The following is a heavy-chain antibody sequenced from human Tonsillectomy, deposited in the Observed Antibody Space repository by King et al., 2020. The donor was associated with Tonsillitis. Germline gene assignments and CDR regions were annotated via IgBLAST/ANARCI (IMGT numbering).Heavy chain of an antibody. CDR3: AKTILRYLEWSDAFDI. D-gene: IGHD3-3*01. V-gene: IGHV3-9*01. CDR1: GFTFDDYA. Sequence: VQLVESGGGLVQPGRSLRLSCAASGFTFDDYAMHWVRHVPGKGLEWVSGITWNSGSIGYADFVKGRFTISRDNARNSLYLQMNSLRPEDTALYYCAKTILRYLEWSDAFDIWGQGTMVTVSS. CDR2: ITWNSGSI. J-gene: IGHJ3*02.